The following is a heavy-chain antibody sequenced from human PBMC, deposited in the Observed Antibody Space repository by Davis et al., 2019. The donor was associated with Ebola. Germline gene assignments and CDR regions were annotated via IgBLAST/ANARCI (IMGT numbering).Heavy chain of an antibody. CDR2: INWNSDRI. V-gene: IGHV3-9*01. CDR1: GFTFKADA. D-gene: IGHD6-13*01. J-gene: IGHJ4*02. CDR3: ARDTREAAAES. Sequence: GGSLRLSCAASGFTFKADAMHWVRQVPGKGLEWVSGINWNSDRIDYADSVKGRFTISRDNAKNSLYLQMNSLRTEDTALYYCARDTREAAAESWGQGTLVTVSS.